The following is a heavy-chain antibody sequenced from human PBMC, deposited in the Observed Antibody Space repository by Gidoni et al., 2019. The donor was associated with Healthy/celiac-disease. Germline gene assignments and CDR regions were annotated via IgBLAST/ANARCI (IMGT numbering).Heavy chain of an antibody. Sequence: EVQLLESGGGLVQPGGSLRLSCAASGFPFSSYAMRWVRQAPGKGREWVSAISGSGGSTYYADSVKGRFTISRDNSKNTLYLQMNSLRAEDTAVYYCAKSPFIAVAGNGDYWGQGTLVTVSS. CDR2: ISGSGGST. D-gene: IGHD6-19*01. CDR1: GFPFSSYA. CDR3: AKSPFIAVAGNGDY. J-gene: IGHJ4*02. V-gene: IGHV3-23*01.